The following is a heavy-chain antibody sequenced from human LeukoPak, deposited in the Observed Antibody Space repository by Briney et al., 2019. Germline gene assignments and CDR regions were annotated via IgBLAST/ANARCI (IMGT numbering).Heavy chain of an antibody. CDR1: GYSISSGYY. J-gene: IGHJ3*02. V-gene: IGHV4-38-2*02. Sequence: PSETLSLTCTVSGYSISSGYYWGWIRQPPGEGLEWIGSIYHSGSTYYNPSLKSRVTISVDTSKNQFSLKLSSVTAADTAVYYCARFLIVGAPQRAFDIWGQGTMVTVSS. D-gene: IGHD1-26*01. CDR3: ARFLIVGAPQRAFDI. CDR2: IYHSGST.